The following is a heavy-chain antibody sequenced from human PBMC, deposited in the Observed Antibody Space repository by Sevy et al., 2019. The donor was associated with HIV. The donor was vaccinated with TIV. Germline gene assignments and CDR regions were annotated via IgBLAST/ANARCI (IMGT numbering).Heavy chain of an antibody. Sequence: ASVKVSCKVSGYSLTKLSIHWVRQAPGKGLEWMGRFDPEDGETIYAQRFQGRETVTEDTPTDTAYMELSSLRSEDTAVYYCAAAREYYSDNSGYFDYWGQGTLVTVSS. D-gene: IGHD3-22*01. CDR3: AAAREYYSDNSGYFDY. CDR2: FDPEDGET. J-gene: IGHJ4*02. V-gene: IGHV1-24*01. CDR1: GYSLTKLS.